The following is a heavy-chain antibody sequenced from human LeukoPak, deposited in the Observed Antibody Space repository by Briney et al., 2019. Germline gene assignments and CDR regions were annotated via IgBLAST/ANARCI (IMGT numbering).Heavy chain of an antibody. CDR1: GYSFTNYG. V-gene: IGHV1-18*01. Sequence: ASVKVSCKASGYSFTNYGITWVRQAPGQGLEWLGWISANSGYTNYAQKFQGRVTMTTDTSTSTVYMELRNLRSDDTAVYYCASVSRLSTYYYDNSGYDPWGQRTLVTVSS. CDR3: ASVSRLSTYYYDNSGYDP. J-gene: IGHJ5*02. CDR2: ISANSGYT. D-gene: IGHD3-22*01.